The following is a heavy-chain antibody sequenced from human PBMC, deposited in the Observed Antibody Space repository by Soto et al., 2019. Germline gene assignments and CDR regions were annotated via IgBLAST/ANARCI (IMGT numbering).Heavy chain of an antibody. CDR1: GDTFTDLS. Sequence: QVQMVQSGAEVKTPGASVRVSCKVSGDTFTDLSIHWVRQAPGKGLEWMGGFDPEAGAKLYAQRLQGRVLMTEQTSTDTADLELISLVSEDTAIYYFAPLGGHAYHGPGRYHYSGQGALVIVSS. D-gene: IGHD3-10*01. J-gene: IGHJ4*02. CDR2: FDPEAGAK. CDR3: APLGGHAYHGPGRYHY. V-gene: IGHV1-24*01.